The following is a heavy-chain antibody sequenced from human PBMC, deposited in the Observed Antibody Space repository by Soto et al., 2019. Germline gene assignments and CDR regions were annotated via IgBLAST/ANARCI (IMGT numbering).Heavy chain of an antibody. Sequence: ASVKVSCKASGYTFTSYAMHWVRQAPGQRLEWMGWINAGNGNTKYSQKFQGRVTITRDTSASTAYMELSSLRSEDTAVYYCARDGADIVATINFDYWGQGTLVTVSS. CDR3: ARDGADIVATINFDY. J-gene: IGHJ4*02. CDR2: INAGNGNT. CDR1: GYTFTSYA. V-gene: IGHV1-3*01. D-gene: IGHD5-12*01.